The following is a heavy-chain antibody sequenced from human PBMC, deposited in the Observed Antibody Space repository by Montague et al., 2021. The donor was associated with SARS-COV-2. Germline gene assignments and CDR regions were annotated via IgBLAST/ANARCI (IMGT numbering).Heavy chain of an antibody. V-gene: IGHV3-23*01. CDR2: ISGSGTST. Sequence: SLRLSCAASGFIFSSYAMSWVRQAPGKELEWVSTISGSGTSTSDADSVKGRFTTSRDNSKNTLYLQMNSLGAEDTALYYCAKGGRGRGSYGAAGFDYWGQGTLVTVSS. CDR1: GFIFSSYA. J-gene: IGHJ4*02. CDR3: AKGGRGRGSYGAAGFDY. D-gene: IGHD1-26*01.